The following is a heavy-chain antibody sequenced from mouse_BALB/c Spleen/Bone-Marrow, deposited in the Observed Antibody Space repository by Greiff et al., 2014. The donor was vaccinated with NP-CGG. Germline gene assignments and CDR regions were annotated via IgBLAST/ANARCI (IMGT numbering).Heavy chain of an antibody. CDR3: ARPLTGAYFDY. V-gene: IGHV5-9*02. CDR1: GFAFSSYD. CDR2: ISSGGSYT. Sequence: EVQRVESGGGLVKPGGSLKLSCAASGFAFSSYDVSWVRQTPEKRLEWVATISSGGSYTYYPDSVKGRFTISRDNARNTLYLQMSSLRSEDTALYYCARPLTGAYFDYWGQGTTLTVSS. J-gene: IGHJ2*01. D-gene: IGHD4-1*01.